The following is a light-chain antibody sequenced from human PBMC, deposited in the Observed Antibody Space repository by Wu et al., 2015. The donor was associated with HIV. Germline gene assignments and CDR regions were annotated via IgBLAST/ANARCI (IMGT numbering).Light chain of an antibody. CDR2: GAS. J-gene: IGKJ4*01. CDR3: QQNNNWPLT. CDR1: QSVSSN. Sequence: ERVLTQSPATLSVSPGERATLSCRVSQSVSSNLAWYQQKPGQAPRLLIYGASTRATGIPARFSGSGSGTEFTLTISSLQSEDFAVYYCQQNNNWPLTFGGGTKVEIK. V-gene: IGKV3-15*01.